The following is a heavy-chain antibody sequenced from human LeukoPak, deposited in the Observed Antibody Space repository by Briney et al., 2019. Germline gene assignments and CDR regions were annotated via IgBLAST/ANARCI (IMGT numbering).Heavy chain of an antibody. CDR2: MNPNSGNT. CDR1: GYTFTSYD. Sequence: ASVKVSCKASGYTFTSYDIDWVRQATGQGLEWMGWMNPNSGNTGYAQKFQGRVTITRNTSISTAYMELSSLRSEDTAVYYCAVDYGGNWFDPWGQGTLVTVSS. D-gene: IGHD4-17*01. J-gene: IGHJ5*02. V-gene: IGHV1-8*03. CDR3: AVDYGGNWFDP.